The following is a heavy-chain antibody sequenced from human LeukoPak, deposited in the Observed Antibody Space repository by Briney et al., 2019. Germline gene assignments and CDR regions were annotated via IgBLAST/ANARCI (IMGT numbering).Heavy chain of an antibody. D-gene: IGHD2-2*02. CDR2: IIPIFGTA. CDR1: GCTFSSYA. Sequence: SSVEVSCKASGCTFSSYAISWVRQAPGQGLEWMGGIIPIFGTANYAQKFQGRVTITTDESTSTAYMELSSLRSEDTAVYYCASSPHCSSTSCYTLYYYYYMDVWGKGTTVTVSS. V-gene: IGHV1-69*05. CDR3: ASSPHCSSTSCYTLYYYYYMDV. J-gene: IGHJ6*03.